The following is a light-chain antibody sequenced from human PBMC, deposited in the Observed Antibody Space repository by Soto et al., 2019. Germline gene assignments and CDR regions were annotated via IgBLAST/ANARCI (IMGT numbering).Light chain of an antibody. CDR3: QQYNSYPLT. CDR2: DAS. Sequence: DIQMTQSPSTLSASAGDRVTITFRASQSISSWLAWYQQKPGKAPKLLIYDASSLESGVPSRFSGSGSGTESTLTISSLQPDDFATYYCQQYNSYPLTFGGGTKVDIK. J-gene: IGKJ4*01. V-gene: IGKV1-5*01. CDR1: QSISSW.